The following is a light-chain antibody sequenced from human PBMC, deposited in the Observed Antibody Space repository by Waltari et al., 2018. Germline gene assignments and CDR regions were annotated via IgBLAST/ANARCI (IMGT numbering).Light chain of an antibody. CDR2: DSS. CDR3: QQRYRWVT. J-gene: IGKJ5*01. V-gene: IGKV3-11*01. Sequence: FTQAPAALSLSPGERSTLSCRASQSIITYLAWYQQQPGQPPRLLIYDSSSRATGISTMFSGRTSGTDFTLTISSLAPEEFAVKYCQQRYRWVTFHQGTRLDIK. CDR1: QSIITY.